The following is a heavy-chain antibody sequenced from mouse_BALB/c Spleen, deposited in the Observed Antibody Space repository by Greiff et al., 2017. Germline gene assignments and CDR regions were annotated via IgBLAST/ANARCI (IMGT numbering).Heavy chain of an antibody. CDR2: IWSGGST. V-gene: IGHV2-2*02. D-gene: IGHD2-1*01. CDR1: GFSLTSYG. CDR3: ARRRGNYEDAMDY. Sequence: VQGVESGPGLVQPSQSLSITCTVSGFSLTSYGVHWVRQSPGKGLEWLGVIWSGGSTDYNAAFISRLSISKDNSKSQVFFKMNSLQANDTAIYYWARRRGNYEDAMDYWGQGTSVTVSS. J-gene: IGHJ4*01.